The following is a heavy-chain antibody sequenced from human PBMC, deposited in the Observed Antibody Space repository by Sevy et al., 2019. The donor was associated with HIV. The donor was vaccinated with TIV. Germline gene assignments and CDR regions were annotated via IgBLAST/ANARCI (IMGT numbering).Heavy chain of an antibody. D-gene: IGHD2-2*01. J-gene: IGHJ6*02. Sequence: GGSLRLSCAVSGFTFSSYAMSWVRQAPGKGLEWVSAISGSGGSTYYADSVKGRFTISRDNSKNTLYLQMNSLRAEDTAVYYCAKDEDIVVVPAAGGMDVWGQGTTVTVSS. CDR2: ISGSGGST. CDR1: GFTFSSYA. CDR3: AKDEDIVVVPAAGGMDV. V-gene: IGHV3-23*01.